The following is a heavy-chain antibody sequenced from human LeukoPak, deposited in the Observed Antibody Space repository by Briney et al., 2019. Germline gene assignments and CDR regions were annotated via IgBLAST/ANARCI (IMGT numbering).Heavy chain of an antibody. CDR1: GYTFTDYY. V-gene: IGHV1-69-2*01. CDR3: ASMYSSGTNFDY. Sequence: GASVKVSCKASGYTFTDYYIHWVQEAPGKGLEWMGRIDPEDGETKYAERFQGRVTITADTSTDTAYLELSSLRSEDTAVYYCASMYSSGTNFDYWGQGTLVTVSS. CDR2: IDPEDGET. J-gene: IGHJ4*02. D-gene: IGHD6-19*01.